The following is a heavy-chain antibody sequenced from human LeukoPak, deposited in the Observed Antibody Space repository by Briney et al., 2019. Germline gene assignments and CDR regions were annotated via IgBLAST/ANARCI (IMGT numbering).Heavy chain of an antibody. CDR1: GFPFSSYC. J-gene: IGHJ5*02. CDR2: IKQDGSKK. CDR3: ARGNVDSSGWSVDP. V-gene: IGHV3-7*03. D-gene: IGHD6-19*01. Sequence: GGSLRLSCVASGFPFSSYCMTWVRQAPGKGLEWVANIKQDGSKKSYVDSVKGRFTISRDNSKNTLYLQMNSLRAEDTAVYYCARGNVDSSGWSVDPWGQGTLVTVSS.